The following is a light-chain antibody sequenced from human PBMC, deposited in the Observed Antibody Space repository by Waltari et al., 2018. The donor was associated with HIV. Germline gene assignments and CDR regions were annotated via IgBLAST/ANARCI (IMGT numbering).Light chain of an antibody. Sequence: QSVLTQPPSVSAAPGQKVTISCSVNSSNIADNYVSWFQQLPGTAPKLLIYKNNQRPSGIPDRFSGSKSGTSATLGITGLQTGDEADYFCGTWHNSLSAGYVFGTGTKVSVL. CDR2: KNN. CDR1: SSNIADNY. CDR3: GTWHNSLSAGYV. V-gene: IGLV1-51*02. J-gene: IGLJ1*01.